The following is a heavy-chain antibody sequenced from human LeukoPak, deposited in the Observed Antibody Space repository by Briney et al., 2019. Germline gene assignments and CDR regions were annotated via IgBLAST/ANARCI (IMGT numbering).Heavy chain of an antibody. CDR3: ARGEAWAAWFDP. CDR2: INHSGST. Sequence: SETLSLTCAVYGGSFSGYYWSWIRQPPGKGLEWIGEINHSGSTNYNPSLKSRVTISVDTSKNQFSLKLSSVTAADTAVYYCARGEAWAAWFDPWGQGTLVTVSS. V-gene: IGHV4-34*01. J-gene: IGHJ5*02. CDR1: GGSFSGYY. D-gene: IGHD6-13*01.